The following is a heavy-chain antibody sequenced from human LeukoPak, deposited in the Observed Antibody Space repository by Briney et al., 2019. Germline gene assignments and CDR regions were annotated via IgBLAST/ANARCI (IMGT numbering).Heavy chain of an antibody. Sequence: PGGSLRLSCSASGFTFSSYTMHWVRQAPGKGLEYVSAISSNGGSTYYADSVKGRFTISRDNSKNTLYLQLSSLRAEDTAVYYCVKDRFCSSASCFITFDYWGQGTLVTVSS. CDR1: GFTFSSYT. V-gene: IGHV3-64D*09. J-gene: IGHJ4*02. D-gene: IGHD2-2*01. CDR3: VKDRFCSSASCFITFDY. CDR2: ISSNGGST.